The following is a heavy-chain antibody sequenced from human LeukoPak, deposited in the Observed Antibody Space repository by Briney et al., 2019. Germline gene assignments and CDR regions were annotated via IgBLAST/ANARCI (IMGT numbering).Heavy chain of an antibody. Sequence: GGSLRLSCATSGFTFSSYWMSWVRQAPGKGLEWVADIQQDGSEKYYVDSVKGRFTISRDNAKNSLYLQMNSLRAEDTAVYYCARELGSYSSSSQGDYWGQGTLVTVSS. CDR3: ARELGSYSSSSQGDY. CDR1: GFTFSSYW. J-gene: IGHJ4*02. CDR2: IQQDGSEK. V-gene: IGHV3-7*01. D-gene: IGHD6-6*01.